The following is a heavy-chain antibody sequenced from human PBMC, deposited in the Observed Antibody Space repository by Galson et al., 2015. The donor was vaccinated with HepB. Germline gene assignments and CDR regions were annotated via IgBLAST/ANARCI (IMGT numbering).Heavy chain of an antibody. CDR1: GGTFSSYA. CDR3: ARAGASDFWSGYSFFGDYYYGMDV. CDR2: IIPIFGTA. D-gene: IGHD3-3*01. V-gene: IGHV1-69*06. Sequence: SVKVSCKASGGTFSSYAISWVRQAPGQGLEWMGGIIPIFGTANYAQKFQGRVTITAGKSTSTAYMELSSLRSEDTAVYYCARAGASDFWSGYSFFGDYYYGMDVWGQGTTVTVSS. J-gene: IGHJ6*02.